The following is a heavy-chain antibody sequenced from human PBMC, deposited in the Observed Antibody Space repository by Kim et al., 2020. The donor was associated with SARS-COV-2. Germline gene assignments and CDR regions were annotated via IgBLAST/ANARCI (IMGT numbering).Heavy chain of an antibody. CDR3: ARDRAYSSGWYGNWFDP. Sequence: SETLSLTCTVSGGSISSGSYYWSWIRQPAGKGLEWIGRIYTSGSTNYNPSLKSRVTISVDTSKNQFSLKLSSVTAADTAVYYCARDRAYSSGWYGNWFDPCGQGTLVTVSS. CDR1: GGSISSGSYY. CDR2: IYTSGST. J-gene: IGHJ5*02. D-gene: IGHD6-19*01. V-gene: IGHV4-61*02.